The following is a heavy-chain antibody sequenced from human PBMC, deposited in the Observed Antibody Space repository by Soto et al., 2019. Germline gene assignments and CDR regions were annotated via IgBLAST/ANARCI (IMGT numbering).Heavy chain of an antibody. CDR2: INQDGSEK. D-gene: IGHD2-8*02. CDR1: GFTFSSSW. V-gene: IGHV3-7*01. CDR3: VRPPGRALDI. J-gene: IGHJ3*02. Sequence: GGSLRLSCVASGFTFSSSWMTWVRQAPGKGLEWVANINQDGSEKQYVDSVKGRFSISRDNAKNSLSLQMNSLRVEDTAGYYCVRPPGRALDIWGQGTMVTVSS.